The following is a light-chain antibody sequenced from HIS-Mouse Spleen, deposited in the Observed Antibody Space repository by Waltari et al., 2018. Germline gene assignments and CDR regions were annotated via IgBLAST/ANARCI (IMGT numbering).Light chain of an antibody. CDR2: ADS. CDR1: ALPKKY. J-gene: IGLJ2*01. CDR3: YSTDSSGNHRV. Sequence: SYELTQPPSVSVSPGQTARITCSGDALPKKYAYWYQQTSGQAPVLVIYADSKRPSGIPERFSGSSSGTMATVTISGAQVEDEADYYCYSTDSSGNHRVFGGGTKLTVL. V-gene: IGLV3-10*01.